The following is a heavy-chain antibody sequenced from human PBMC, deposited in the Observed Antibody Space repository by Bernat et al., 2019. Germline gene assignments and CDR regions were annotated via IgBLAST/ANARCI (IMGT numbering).Heavy chain of an antibody. Sequence: QVQLVESGGGVVQPGRSLRLSCAASGFTFSSYGMHRVRQAPGKGLAWVAVLSYDGSNKYYADSVKGRFTISRDNSKNTLYLQMNSLRAEDTAVYYCAKEAVLTNIVVVPAAKDCWGQGTLVTLSS. V-gene: IGHV3-30*18. D-gene: IGHD2-2*01. CDR2: LSYDGSNK. J-gene: IGHJ4*02. CDR3: AKEAVLTNIVVVPAAKDC. CDR1: GFTFSSYG.